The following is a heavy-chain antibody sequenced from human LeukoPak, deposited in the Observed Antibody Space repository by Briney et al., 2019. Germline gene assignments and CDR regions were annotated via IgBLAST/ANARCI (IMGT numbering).Heavy chain of an antibody. CDR3: AKDGSWGDYRFYFCMDV. V-gene: IGHV3-23*01. CDR2: ISASGHYT. Sequence: GGSLRLSCEASGSGFTFGNFAFSWVRQAPGKGPEWLSGISASGHYTYSAESVKGRFTISRDNAKNTVYIEMNSLRAEDTAVYYCAKDGSWGDYRFYFCMDVWGKGTTVSVSS. CDR1: GSGFTFGNFA. D-gene: IGHD3-16*01. J-gene: IGHJ6*03.